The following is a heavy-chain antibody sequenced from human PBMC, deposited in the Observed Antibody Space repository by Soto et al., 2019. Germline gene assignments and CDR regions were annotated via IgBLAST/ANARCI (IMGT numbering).Heavy chain of an antibody. CDR2: INPNNDVT. CDR1: GYTFNAYY. V-gene: IGHV1-2*02. CDR3: VRVAFNNHYDFDY. J-gene: IGHJ4*02. Sequence: QVQLVQSGAEVKKPGASVKVSCKASGYTFNAYYIHWVRQAPGQGLEWMGWINPNNDVTSYAQSFQDKVTMTRDMPITTAYMELTRLRSDDTCVYYCVRVAFNNHYDFDYWGQGTLITVSS. D-gene: IGHD3-16*01.